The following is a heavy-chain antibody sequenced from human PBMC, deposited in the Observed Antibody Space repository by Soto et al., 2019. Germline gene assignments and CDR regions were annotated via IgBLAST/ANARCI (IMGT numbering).Heavy chain of an antibody. V-gene: IGHV1-3*01. D-gene: IGHD2-8*01. CDR1: GYTLTTYA. J-gene: IGHJ4*02. Sequence: QVQLVQSGAEVKKPGASVRVSCKPSGYTLTTYAIHWVRQAAGQSLEWLAWIDPGSGRATYSQKFQGRIIVTRDNYATTFSMDLNSLTSEDTAVYFCTRDLNGGNPFDYWGQGALVTVSS. CDR3: TRDLNGGNPFDY. CDR2: IDPGSGRA.